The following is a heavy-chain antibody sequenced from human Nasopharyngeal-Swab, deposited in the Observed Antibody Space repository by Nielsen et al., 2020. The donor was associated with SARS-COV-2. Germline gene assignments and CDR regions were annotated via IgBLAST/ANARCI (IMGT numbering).Heavy chain of an antibody. CDR3: ARDLGYIVGAQYYFDY. CDR2: IRYDGSNK. J-gene: IGHJ4*02. CDR1: GFTFSSYG. D-gene: IGHD1-26*01. Sequence: GESLKISCAASGFTFSSYGMHWVRQAPGKGLEWVAFIRYDGSNKYYADSVKGRFTISRDNSKDTLYLQMNSLRAEDTAVYYCARDLGYIVGAQYYFDYWGQGTLVTGSS. V-gene: IGHV3-30*02.